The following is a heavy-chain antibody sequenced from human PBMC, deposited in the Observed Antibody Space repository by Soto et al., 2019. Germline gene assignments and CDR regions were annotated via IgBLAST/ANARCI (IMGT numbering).Heavy chain of an antibody. V-gene: IGHV4-39*01. CDR3: ARLSPPPYVLLWFGEFYYHYGMAV. J-gene: IGHJ6*02. Sequence: PSETLSLTCTVSGGSISSSSYYWGWIRQPPGKGLEWIGSIYYSGSTYYNPSLKSRVTISVDTSKNQFSLKLSSVTAADTAVYYCARLSPPPYVLLWFGEFYYHYGMAVWGQGTTVTVSS. D-gene: IGHD3-10*01. CDR2: IYYSGST. CDR1: GGSISSSSYY.